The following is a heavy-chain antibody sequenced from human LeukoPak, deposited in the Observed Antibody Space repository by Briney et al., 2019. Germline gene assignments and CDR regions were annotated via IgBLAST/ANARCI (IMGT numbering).Heavy chain of an antibody. D-gene: IGHD6-13*01. CDR1: GFTFSSNY. J-gene: IGHJ6*02. CDR2: IYSGGST. V-gene: IGHV3-53*01. CDR3: AREAAAGTTYYYYGMDV. Sequence: PGGSLRLSCAASGFTFSSNYMSWVRQAPGKGLEWVSVIYSGGSTYYADSVKGGFTISRDNSKNTLYLQMNSLRAEDTAVYYCAREAAAGTTYYYYGMDVWGQGTTVTVSS.